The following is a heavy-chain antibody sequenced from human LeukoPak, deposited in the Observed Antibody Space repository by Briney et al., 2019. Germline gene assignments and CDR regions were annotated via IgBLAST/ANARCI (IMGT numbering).Heavy chain of an antibody. V-gene: IGHV4-39*07. J-gene: IGHJ6*03. CDR3: AREKIGTGTVLGKDYYYMDV. D-gene: IGHD3-16*01. Sequence: AETLSLTCTVSGGSISSSSYYWVWIRQPPGKGLEWIGNINYSRNPYYNPSLKSRVTIAVDTSKNQFSLKLSSVTGADTAMYYCAREKIGTGTVLGKDYYYMDVWGKGTTVTVSS. CDR1: GGSISSSSYY. CDR2: INYSRNP.